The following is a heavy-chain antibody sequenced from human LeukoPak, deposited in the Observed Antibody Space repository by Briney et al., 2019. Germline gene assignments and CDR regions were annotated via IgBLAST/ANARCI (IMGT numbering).Heavy chain of an antibody. CDR1: GFTFNSYW. J-gene: IGHJ5*02. Sequence: GASLRLSWAASGFTFNSYWMHWVRQAPGNGLVWVSRIYEDGKTIDYADSVKGRFTISRDNAKDTLYLQMSSLRDEDTAVYYCVSDLCGGDDQWGRGTLVTVSS. D-gene: IGHD3-3*01. V-gene: IGHV3-74*01. CDR3: VSDLCGGDDQ. CDR2: IYEDGKTI.